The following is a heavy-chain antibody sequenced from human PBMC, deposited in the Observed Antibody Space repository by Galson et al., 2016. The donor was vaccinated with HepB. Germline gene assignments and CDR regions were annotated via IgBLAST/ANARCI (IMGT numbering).Heavy chain of an antibody. V-gene: IGHV6-1*01. Sequence: CAISGDSVSSDSAAWNWIRQSPSRGLEWLGRTYYRSKWYNDYAVSVKSRITINSDTSKNQVSLQLNSVTPGDTAVYYCARGVGATRIYYYYMDVWGEGTTVTISS. CDR3: ARGVGATRIYYYYMDV. CDR2: TYYRSKWYN. J-gene: IGHJ6*03. D-gene: IGHD1-26*01. CDR1: GDSVSSDSAA.